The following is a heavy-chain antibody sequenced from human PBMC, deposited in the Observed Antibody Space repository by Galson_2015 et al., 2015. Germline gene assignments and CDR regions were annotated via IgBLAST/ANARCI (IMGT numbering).Heavy chain of an antibody. J-gene: IGHJ4*02. Sequence: SLRLSCAASGFTFSSYAMHWVRQAPGKGLEWVAVISYDGSNKYYADSVKGRFTISRDNSKNTLYLQMNSLRAEDTAVYYCARDPVTTGEYFDYWGQGTLVTVSS. CDR1: GFTFSSYA. CDR2: ISYDGSNK. CDR3: ARDPVTTGEYFDY. D-gene: IGHD4-17*01. V-gene: IGHV3-30-3*01.